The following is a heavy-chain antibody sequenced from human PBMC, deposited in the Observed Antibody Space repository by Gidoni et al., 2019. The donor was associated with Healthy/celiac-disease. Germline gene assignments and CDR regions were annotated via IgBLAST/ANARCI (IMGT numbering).Heavy chain of an antibody. D-gene: IGHD3-10*01. Sequence: QVQLVQSGAEVQKPGSSVQVSCKASGGTFPLYSISWVRKAPGQGLEWMGGILPSFGTANYEKKLQGRVTMTADKSTSTAYMELSSLRSEDTAVYYCARGRLLWFGESEQYYYYMDVWGKGTTVTVSS. CDR3: ARGRLLWFGESEQYYYYMDV. CDR1: GGTFPLYS. J-gene: IGHJ6*03. CDR2: ILPSFGTA. V-gene: IGHV1-69*06.